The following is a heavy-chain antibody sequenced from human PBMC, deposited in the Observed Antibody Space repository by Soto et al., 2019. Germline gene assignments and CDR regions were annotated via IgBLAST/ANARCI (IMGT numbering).Heavy chain of an antibody. D-gene: IGHD2-15*01. CDR1: GYSFSRYW. Sequence: GESLKISCKTNGYSFSRYWIGWVRQMPGKGLEWMGVIYPGDSDARYSPSFQGQVTISADRSINTVYLQWSSLKASDTAIYYCARQEMVTKPIRGVYCDVWGQGSLV. CDR2: IYPGDSDA. J-gene: IGHJ4*02. V-gene: IGHV5-51*01. CDR3: ARQEMVTKPIRGVYCDV.